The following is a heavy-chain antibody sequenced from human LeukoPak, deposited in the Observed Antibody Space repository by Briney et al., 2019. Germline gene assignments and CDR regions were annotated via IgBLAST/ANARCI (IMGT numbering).Heavy chain of an antibody. D-gene: IGHD4-11*01. CDR1: GYSISSGYY. Sequence: KPSETLSLTCAVSGYSISSGYYWGWIRPPPGKGLEWIGSIYHSGSTYYNPSLKSRVTISVDTSKNQFSLKLSSVTAADTAVYYCARRVEYSKAWDYWGQGTLVTVSS. CDR3: ARRVEYSKAWDY. CDR2: IYHSGST. V-gene: IGHV4-38-2*01. J-gene: IGHJ4*02.